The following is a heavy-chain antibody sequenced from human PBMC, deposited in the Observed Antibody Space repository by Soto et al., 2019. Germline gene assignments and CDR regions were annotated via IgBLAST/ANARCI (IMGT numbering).Heavy chain of an antibody. V-gene: IGHV3-21*01. CDR2: ISTRSAYI. Sequence: GSLVLPCSASGFTFSLYTMNWVRQAPGKGLEWVSSISTRSAYIYYADSVRGRFTISRDDANNSLFLQMNSLSAEDTALYYCPRATVTTEGLDVWGLGTKVTVYS. CDR1: GFTFSLYT. J-gene: IGHJ6*02. CDR3: PRATVTTEGLDV. D-gene: IGHD4-4*01.